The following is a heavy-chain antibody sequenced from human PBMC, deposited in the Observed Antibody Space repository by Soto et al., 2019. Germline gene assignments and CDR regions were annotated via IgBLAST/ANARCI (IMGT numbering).Heavy chain of an antibody. CDR1: GFTFSSNW. CDR2: IRQDGSEK. Sequence: GGSLILSCVGSGFTFSSNWMTWVRQAPGKGLKRVCNIRQDGSEKNHVDSVKGRFTISRDNAKNSLYLQMNSLRAEDTAVYYCAREIVVARGASYFDYWG. CDR3: AREIVVARGASYFDY. J-gene: IGHJ4*03. D-gene: IGHD2-2*01. V-gene: IGHV3-7*04.